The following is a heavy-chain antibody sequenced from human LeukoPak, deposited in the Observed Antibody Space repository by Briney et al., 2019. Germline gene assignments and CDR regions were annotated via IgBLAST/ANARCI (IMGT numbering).Heavy chain of an antibody. CDR2: MNPISGNT. V-gene: IGHV1-8*01. CDR1: GYTFTSYD. J-gene: IGHJ4*02. Sequence: VASVKVSCKASGYTFTSYDINWVRQATGQGLEWMGWMNPISGNTGYAQKFQGRVTMTRNTSISTAYMELSSLRSEDTAVYYCARSPTDYGDIDYWGQGALVTVSS. D-gene: IGHD4-17*01. CDR3: ARSPTDYGDIDY.